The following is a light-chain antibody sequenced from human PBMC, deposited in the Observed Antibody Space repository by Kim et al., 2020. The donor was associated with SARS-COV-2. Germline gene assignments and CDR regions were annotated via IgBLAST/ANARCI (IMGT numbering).Light chain of an antibody. Sequence: ALGQTVRITCQGADLRTSSANWCRQKPGPAPPLVIYGQNSRPSGIPDRFSGSDSGNTASLTITGAQAEDEADYYCSSRDSGGNHWVFGGGTQLAVL. V-gene: IGLV3-19*01. J-gene: IGLJ3*02. CDR2: GQN. CDR3: SSRDSGGNHWV. CDR1: DLRTSS.